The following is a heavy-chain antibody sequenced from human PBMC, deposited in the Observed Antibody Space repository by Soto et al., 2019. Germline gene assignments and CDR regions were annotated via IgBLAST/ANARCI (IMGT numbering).Heavy chain of an antibody. Sequence: GGSLRLSCAASGFTFSSDAMSCVRQPPGEVLEWVSAISCSGGSTYYADSVKGRFTISRDNSKNTLYLQMNSLRATDTAVYYCAKVSSSWYPRPPYYFDYWGQGTLVTVSS. V-gene: IGHV3-23*01. CDR3: AKVSSSWYPRPPYYFDY. D-gene: IGHD6-13*01. CDR1: GFTFSSDA. J-gene: IGHJ4*02. CDR2: ISCSGGST.